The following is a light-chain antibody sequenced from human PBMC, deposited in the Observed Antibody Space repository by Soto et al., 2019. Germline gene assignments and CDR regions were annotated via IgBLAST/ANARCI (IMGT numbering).Light chain of an antibody. Sequence: QSALTQPPSASGSPGQSVTISCTGTSSDVGGHNCVSWYQQHPGKAPKLMIYEVSKRPSGVPDRFSGSKSGNTASLTVSALQAEDEADYYCSSYAGSNTVVFGGGTKVTVL. CDR2: EVS. J-gene: IGLJ3*02. V-gene: IGLV2-8*01. CDR1: SSDVGGHNC. CDR3: SSYAGSNTVV.